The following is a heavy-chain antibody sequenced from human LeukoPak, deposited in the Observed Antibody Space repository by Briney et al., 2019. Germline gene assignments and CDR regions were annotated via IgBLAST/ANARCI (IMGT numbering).Heavy chain of an antibody. J-gene: IGHJ4*02. CDR3: ARDQSGSLDY. Sequence: GGSLRLSCAASGFTLSNTWMAWVRQAPGKGLEWVANINQDGSTKQYVDSVKGRLTISRDNAKNSLHLQMNSLRAEDTAVYYCARDQSGSLDYWGQGTLLTVSS. CDR2: INQDGSTK. V-gene: IGHV3-7*01. D-gene: IGHD1-26*01. CDR1: GFTLSNTW.